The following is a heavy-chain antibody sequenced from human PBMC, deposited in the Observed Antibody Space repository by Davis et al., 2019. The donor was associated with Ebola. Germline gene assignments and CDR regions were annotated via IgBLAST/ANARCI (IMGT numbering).Heavy chain of an antibody. CDR3: ARHRGLKFDYSNGYYYYYMDV. CDR2: IYPGDSDT. CDR1: GYSFTSYW. Sequence: PGGSLRLSCKGSGYSFTSYWIGWVRQMPGKGLEWMGIIYPGDSDTRYSPSFQGQVTISADKSISTAYLQWSSLKASDTAMYYCARHRGLKFDYSNGYYYYYMDVWGKGTTVTVSS. J-gene: IGHJ6*03. V-gene: IGHV5-51*01. D-gene: IGHD4-11*01.